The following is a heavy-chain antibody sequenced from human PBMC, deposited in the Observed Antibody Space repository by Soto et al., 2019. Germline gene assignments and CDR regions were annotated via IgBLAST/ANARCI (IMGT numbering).Heavy chain of an antibody. Sequence: QITLKEPGHTVVKPTQTLTLTCTCSGFSVSASGVGVGWIRQPPGKALEWLALLFWDDDKRYSPSLKSRLTTTKDPSKIQVVLTMTNMDPVDTPTYYCTPSTRRARCSGGNSYFFDSWGQGTPVTVSS. CDR3: TPSTRRARCSGGNSYFFDS. D-gene: IGHD2-15*01. CDR1: GFSVSASGVG. CDR2: LFWDDDK. V-gene: IGHV2-5*02. J-gene: IGHJ4*02.